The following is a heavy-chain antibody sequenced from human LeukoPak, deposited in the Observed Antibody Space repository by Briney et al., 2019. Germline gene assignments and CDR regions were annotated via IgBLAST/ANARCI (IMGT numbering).Heavy chain of an antibody. CDR1: GYTFTSYY. J-gene: IGHJ6*02. CDR2: INPSGGST. V-gene: IGHV1-46*01. CDR3: ARSNYYDSSGYYYYGMDV. D-gene: IGHD3-22*01. Sequence: ASVKVSCKASGYTFTSYYMHWVRQAPGQGLEWMGIINPSGGSTSYAQKLQGRVTMTRGTSTSTVYMELSSLRSEDTAVYYCARSNYYDSSGYYYYGMDVWGQGTTVTVSS.